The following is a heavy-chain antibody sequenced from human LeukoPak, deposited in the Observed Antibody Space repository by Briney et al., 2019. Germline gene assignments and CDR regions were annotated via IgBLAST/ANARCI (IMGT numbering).Heavy chain of an antibody. J-gene: IGHJ4*02. CDR3: AKGRGYSYGQFDY. CDR1: GFTFSSYG. D-gene: IGHD5-18*01. V-gene: IGHV3-30*18. Sequence: PGRSLGLSCAASGFTFSSYGMHWVRQAPCKGLEWVAVISYDGSNKYYADSVKGRFTISRDNSKNTLYLQMNSLRAEDTAEYYCAKGRGYSYGQFDYWGQGTLVTVSS. CDR2: ISYDGSNK.